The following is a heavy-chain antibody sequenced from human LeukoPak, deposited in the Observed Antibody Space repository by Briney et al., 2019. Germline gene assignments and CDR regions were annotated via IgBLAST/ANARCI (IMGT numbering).Heavy chain of an antibody. V-gene: IGHV3-21*01. CDR2: INSISSYK. J-gene: IGHJ4*02. D-gene: IGHD3-22*01. Sequence: GGAVSLSRVACGFIHSSYSMNWVRQPRARGLEWVSSINSISSYKYYADSVKGRFTISRDNAKNSLYLQMNSLRAEDTAVYYGARDSSGYYYVYWGQGTLVTVSS. CDR3: ARDSSGYYYVY. CDR1: GFIHSSYS.